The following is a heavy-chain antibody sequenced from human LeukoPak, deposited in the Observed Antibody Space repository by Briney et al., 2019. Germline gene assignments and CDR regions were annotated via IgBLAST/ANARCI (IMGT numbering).Heavy chain of an antibody. J-gene: IGHJ4*02. V-gene: IGHV1-46*01. CDR1: GYTFTSYY. CDR3: ARGVVVVGATFNY. D-gene: IGHD2-15*01. Sequence: ASVKVSCKASGYTFTSYYLHGVRPAPGQGLEWVGIINPSSGSTSYSQKFPGRVTITRDTSTSTVYMELSSLRFVDTAVYYCARGVVVVGATFNYWDQGTRVPVSS. CDR2: INPSSGST.